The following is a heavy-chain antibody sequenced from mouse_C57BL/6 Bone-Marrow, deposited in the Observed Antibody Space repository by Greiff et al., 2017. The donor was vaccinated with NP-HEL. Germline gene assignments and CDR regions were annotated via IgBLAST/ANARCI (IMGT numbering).Heavy chain of an antibody. CDR1: GYTFTGYW. D-gene: IGHD2-4*01. V-gene: IGHV1-9*01. J-gene: IGHJ2*01. CDR2: IFPGSGST. CDR3: ARCGLGFDY. Sequence: VQLQQSGAELVKPGASVKLSCKASGYTFTGYWIDWVKQRPGHGLEWIGEIFPGSGSTNYNEQFKGKATFTADTSSNTAYMQLSSLTTEDSAICYCARCGLGFDYWGKATTLSVSS.